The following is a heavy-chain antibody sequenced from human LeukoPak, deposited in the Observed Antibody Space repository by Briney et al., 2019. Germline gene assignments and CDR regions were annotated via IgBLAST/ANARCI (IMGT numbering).Heavy chain of an antibody. D-gene: IGHD1/OR15-1a*01. CDR1: GYTFTDYY. CDR3: AREVGSNWNSLAY. Sequence: ASVKVSCKASGYTFTDYYLHWVRQAPGQGFVWMGWINPSSGATTYPQNFQGRVTMTRDTSISTAYMELSSLKSDDTAVYYCAREVGSNWNSLAYWGQGTLVTVSS. V-gene: IGHV1-2*02. J-gene: IGHJ4*02. CDR2: INPSSGAT.